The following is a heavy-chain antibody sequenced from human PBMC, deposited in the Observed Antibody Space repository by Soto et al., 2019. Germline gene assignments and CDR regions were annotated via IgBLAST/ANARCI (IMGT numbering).Heavy chain of an antibody. CDR2: IYYSGST. J-gene: IGHJ6*03. CDR1: GGSISSYY. D-gene: IGHD5-12*01. CDR3: AKRSPSYDLMDV. Sequence: QVQLQESGPGLVKPSETLSLTCTVSGGSISSYYWSWIRQPPGKGLEWIGYIYYSGSTNYNPSLKSRVTISVDTSKNQFSLKLSSVTAADTAVYYCAKRSPSYDLMDVWGKGTTVTVSS. V-gene: IGHV4-59*08.